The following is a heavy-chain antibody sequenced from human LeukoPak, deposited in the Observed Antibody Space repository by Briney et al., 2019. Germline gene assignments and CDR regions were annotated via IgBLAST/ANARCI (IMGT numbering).Heavy chain of an antibody. CDR1: GASISSPNW. CDR3: ARAYYYYVDV. J-gene: IGHJ6*03. V-gene: IGHV4-4*02. CDR2: FYHSGST. Sequence: SETLSLTCAVSGASISSPNWWSWVRQPPGKGLEWIGQFYHSGSTNYNPSLESRATISVDKSKNQFSLKLNSVTAADTAVYYCARAYYYYVDVWGKGTTVSVSS.